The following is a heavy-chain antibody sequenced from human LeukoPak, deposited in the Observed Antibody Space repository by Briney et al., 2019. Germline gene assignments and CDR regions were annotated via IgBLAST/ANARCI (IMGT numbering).Heavy chain of an antibody. D-gene: IGHD3-22*01. CDR3: AKGYYYDSSGYALGYYVMDV. CDR1: GAAMSSYY. V-gene: IGHV4-59*08. CDR2: IYYSENP. J-gene: IGHJ6*02. Sequence: SETLSLTCIVCGAAMSSYYWSWLRQPPGKGLEWIGYIYYSENPNYNPSLKSRVTISVDMSKNQFSLKLSSVTAADMAVYYCAKGYYYDSSGYALGYYVMDVWGQGTTVTVSS.